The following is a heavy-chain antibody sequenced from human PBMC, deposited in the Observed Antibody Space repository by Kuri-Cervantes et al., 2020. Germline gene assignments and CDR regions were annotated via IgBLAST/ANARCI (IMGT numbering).Heavy chain of an antibody. J-gene: IGHJ4*02. CDR3: ARHRTGYYGSGSYYTPFDY. CDR1: GGSFSGYY. CDR2: INHSGST. V-gene: IGHV4-34*01. D-gene: IGHD3-10*01. Sequence: SETLSLTCAVYGGSFSGYYWSWIRQPPGKGLEWIGEINHSGSTNYNPSLKSRVTISVDTSKNQFSLKLSSVTAADTAVYYCARHRTGYYGSGSYYTPFDYWGQGTLVTVSS.